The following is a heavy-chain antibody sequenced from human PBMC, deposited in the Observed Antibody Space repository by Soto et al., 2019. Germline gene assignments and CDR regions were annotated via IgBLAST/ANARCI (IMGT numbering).Heavy chain of an antibody. D-gene: IGHD4-4*01. CDR3: AKRRAISNKLFFDH. J-gene: IGHJ4*02. V-gene: IGHV2-5*01. CDR1: GFPINTGGVG. CDR2: LYWNDGE. Sequence: ITLRESGPTLAKPTQTLTLSCTLSGFPINTGGVGVAWFRLPPGKPPEWLAPLYWNDGEWYSPSLRYRLSVTKDACENRVVLTMTHLDPTDTGTYYCAKRRAISNKLFFDHWGQGALVTVSS.